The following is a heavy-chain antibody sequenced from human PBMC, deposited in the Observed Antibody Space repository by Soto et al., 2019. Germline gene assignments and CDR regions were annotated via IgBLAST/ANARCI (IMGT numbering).Heavy chain of an antibody. J-gene: IGHJ4*02. D-gene: IGHD2-2*01. CDR3: ARVKASGVDFDY. CDR2: IYHSGST. CDR1: GGSISSSNW. Sequence: QVQLQESGPGLVKPSGTLSLTCAVSGGSISSSNWWSWVRQPPGKGLEWFGEIYHSGSTNYNPSLRSRVTISVDKSKNQCSLKLSSVSSADTAVYDCARVKASGVDFDYWGQGTLVTVSS. V-gene: IGHV4-4*02.